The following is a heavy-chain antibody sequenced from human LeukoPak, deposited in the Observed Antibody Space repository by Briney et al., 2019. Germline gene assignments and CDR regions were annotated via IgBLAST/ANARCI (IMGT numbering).Heavy chain of an antibody. CDR1: GGSINNLY. J-gene: IGHJ5*01. CDR2: FSDSGST. V-gene: IGHV4-59*08. D-gene: IGHD4-17*01. Sequence: SGTLSLTFTVSGGSINNLYWSWIRQSPGKGLEWIGFFSDSGSTNYNPSLQSRVTISVESSKNQFSLKLTSVTVADTAVYYCAKNGPVTMWSWVDSWGPGILVTVSS. CDR3: AKNGPVTMWSWVDS.